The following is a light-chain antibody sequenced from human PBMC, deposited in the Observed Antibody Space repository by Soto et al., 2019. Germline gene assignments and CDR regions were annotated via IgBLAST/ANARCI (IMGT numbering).Light chain of an antibody. Sequence: EIVLTQSPGTLSLSPGERATLSCRASQSVSSNLAWYQQKPGQAPRLLIYGASTRAPGFPARFSGSGSGTDFTLTISSLQSEDFAVYYCQQYNNWPWTFGQGTKVDNK. CDR2: GAS. V-gene: IGKV3-15*01. J-gene: IGKJ1*01. CDR3: QQYNNWPWT. CDR1: QSVSSN.